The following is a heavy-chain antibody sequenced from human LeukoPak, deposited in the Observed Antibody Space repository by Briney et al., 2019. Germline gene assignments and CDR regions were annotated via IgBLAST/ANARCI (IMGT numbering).Heavy chain of an antibody. CDR3: ARERGYGDLDAFDI. J-gene: IGHJ3*02. V-gene: IGHV1-69*04. CDR2: IIPILGIA. CDR1: GGTFSSYA. Sequence: SVKVSCKASGGTFSSYAISWVRQAPGQGLEWMGRIIPILGIANYAQKFQGRVTITADKSTSTAYMELSSLRSEDTAVYYCARERGYGDLDAFDIWGQGTMVTVSS. D-gene: IGHD4-17*01.